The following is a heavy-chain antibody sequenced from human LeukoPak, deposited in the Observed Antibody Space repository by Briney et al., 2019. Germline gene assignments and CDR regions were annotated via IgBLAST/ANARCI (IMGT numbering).Heavy chain of an antibody. CDR3: AKSHYGSGSPGFY. Sequence: GGSLRLSCAASGFTFSNFAMNWVRQAPGKGLEWVSAISGSGGSTYYTESVKGRFTISRDNSKNTLYLQMNSLRAEDTAVYYCAKSHYGSGSPGFYWGQGTLATVSS. CDR2: ISGSGGST. V-gene: IGHV3-23*01. J-gene: IGHJ4*02. D-gene: IGHD3-10*01. CDR1: GFTFSNFA.